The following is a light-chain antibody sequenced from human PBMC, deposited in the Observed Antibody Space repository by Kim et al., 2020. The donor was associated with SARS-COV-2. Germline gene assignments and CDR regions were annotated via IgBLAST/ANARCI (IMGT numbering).Light chain of an antibody. J-gene: IGLJ2*01. CDR1: ALPKQY. Sequence: SYELTQPPSLSVSPGQTARITCSGDALPKQYAYWYQQKPGQAPVLVIYKDSERPSGIPERFSGSSSGTTVTLTISGVQAEDEADYYCQSADSSGTYVVFGGGTQLTFL. CDR2: KDS. V-gene: IGLV3-25*03. CDR3: QSADSSGTYVV.